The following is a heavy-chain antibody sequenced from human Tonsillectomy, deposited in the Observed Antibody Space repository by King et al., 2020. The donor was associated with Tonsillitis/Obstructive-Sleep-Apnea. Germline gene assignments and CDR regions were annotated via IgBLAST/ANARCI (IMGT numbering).Heavy chain of an antibody. Sequence: ELQLVQSGAEVKKPGESLKISCEGSGYSFTIYWIGWVRQMPGKGLEWMGIIYPGDSDTRYSPSFQGQVTISADKSISTAYLQWSSLKASDTAMYYCARLTPVPGYSSGWVGWFDPWGQGTLVTVSS. V-gene: IGHV5-51*03. CDR1: GYSFTIYW. J-gene: IGHJ5*02. CDR3: ARLTPVPGYSSGWVGWFDP. D-gene: IGHD6-19*01. CDR2: IYPGDSDT.